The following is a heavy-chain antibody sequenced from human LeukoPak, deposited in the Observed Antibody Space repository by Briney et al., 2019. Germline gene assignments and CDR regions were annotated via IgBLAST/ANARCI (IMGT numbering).Heavy chain of an antibody. D-gene: IGHD3-22*01. J-gene: IGHJ4*02. Sequence: PSQTLSLTCTVSGGSVSSGDYYWSWIRQPPGKGLEWIGYIYYSGSTNYNPSLKSRVTISVDTSKNQFSLKLSSVTAADTAVYYCARGPYYYDSSGYYPIDYWGQGTLVTVSS. CDR1: GGSVSSGDYY. V-gene: IGHV4-61*08. CDR3: ARGPYYYDSSGYYPIDY. CDR2: IYYSGST.